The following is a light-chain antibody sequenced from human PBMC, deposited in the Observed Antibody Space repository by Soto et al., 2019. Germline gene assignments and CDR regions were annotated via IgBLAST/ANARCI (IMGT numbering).Light chain of an antibody. J-gene: IGKJ2*01. CDR3: RQHNSYPRT. CDR2: AAS. V-gene: IGKV1-17*01. Sequence: DIQMTQSPSSLSASGGDRVTITCRASQGSRNDLGWYQQKPGKDPKRLIYAASSLQSGVPSRFSGSGSGTEFARTLSSLQTEDFATYYCRQHNSYPRTFGQGTKLEIK. CDR1: QGSRND.